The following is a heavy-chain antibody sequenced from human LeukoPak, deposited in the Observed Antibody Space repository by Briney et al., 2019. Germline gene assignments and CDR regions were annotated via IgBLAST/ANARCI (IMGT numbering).Heavy chain of an antibody. CDR3: ARQGEVDYGDSYYYGMDV. V-gene: IGHV5-51*01. CDR2: IYPGDSDT. J-gene: IGHJ6*02. D-gene: IGHD4-17*01. Sequence: GESLKISCKGSGYSFTSYWIGWVRQMPGKGLEWMGIIYPGDSDTRYSPSFQGQVTISADKSISTAYLQWSSLKASDTAMYYCARQGEVDYGDSYYYGMDVWGQGTTVTVSS. CDR1: GYSFTSYW.